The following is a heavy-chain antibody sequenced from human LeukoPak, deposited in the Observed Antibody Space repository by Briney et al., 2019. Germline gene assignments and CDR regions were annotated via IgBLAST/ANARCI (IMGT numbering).Heavy chain of an antibody. CDR3: ARHVGGFLYYFDY. CDR1: GGSISSSSYY. Sequence: PSETLSLTCTVSGGSISSSSYYWGWIRQPPGKGLEWIGSIYYSGSTYYNPSLKSRVTISVDTSKNQFSLKLSSVTAADTAVYYCARHVGGFLYYFDYWGQGTLVTVSS. J-gene: IGHJ4*02. CDR2: IYYSGST. D-gene: IGHD3-16*01. V-gene: IGHV4-39*01.